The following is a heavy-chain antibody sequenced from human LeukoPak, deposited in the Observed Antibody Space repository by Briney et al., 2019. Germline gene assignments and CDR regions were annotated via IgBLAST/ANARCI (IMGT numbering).Heavy chain of an antibody. CDR3: AREEYSSGWYYFDY. J-gene: IGHJ4*02. CDR1: GGSISSSSYY. Sequence: PSETLSLTCTVSGGSISSSSYYWGWIRQPPGKGLEWIGSIYYRGSTYYNPSLESRVTISVGTSKNQFSLTLSSVTAADTAVYYCAREEYSSGWYYFDYWGQGTLVTVSS. CDR2: IYYRGST. D-gene: IGHD6-19*01. V-gene: IGHV4-39*02.